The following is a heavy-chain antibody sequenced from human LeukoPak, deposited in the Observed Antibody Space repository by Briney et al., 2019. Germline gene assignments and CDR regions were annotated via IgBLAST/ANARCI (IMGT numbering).Heavy chain of an antibody. J-gene: IGHJ4*02. Sequence: GGSLRLSCAASGFIFTNYFMSWVRKAPGKGLEWVASIKHDGSEKYYVDSVRGRFTISRDNTMNSLYLQMSSLRAEDTAVYYCATDRGWRTSGYYLYYFEYWGQGTLVTFSS. CDR3: ATDRGWRTSGYYLYYFEY. CDR1: GFIFTNYF. D-gene: IGHD3-3*01. CDR2: IKHDGSEK. V-gene: IGHV3-7*01.